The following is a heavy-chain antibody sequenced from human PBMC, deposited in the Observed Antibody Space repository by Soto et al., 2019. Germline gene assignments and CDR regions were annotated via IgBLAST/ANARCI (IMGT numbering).Heavy chain of an antibody. Sequence: PSETLSLTCTVSGGSISSGGYYWSWIRQHPGKGLEWIGYIYYSGSTYYNPSLKSRVTISVDTSKNQFSLKLSSVTAADTAVYYCVRYDSSGYYVIDYWGQGTLVTVSS. D-gene: IGHD3-22*01. CDR2: IYYSGST. J-gene: IGHJ4*02. CDR1: GGSISSGGYY. V-gene: IGHV4-31*03. CDR3: VRYDSSGYYVIDY.